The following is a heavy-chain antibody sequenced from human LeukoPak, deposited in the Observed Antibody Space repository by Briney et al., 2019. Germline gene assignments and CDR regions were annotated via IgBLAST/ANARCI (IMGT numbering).Heavy chain of an antibody. CDR1: GGSISSSSYY. V-gene: IGHV4-39*07. CDR2: IYYSGST. CDR3: ARAFSSSWTFDY. Sequence: PSETLSLTCTVSGGSISSSSYYWGWIRQPPGKGLEWIGSIYYSGSTYYNPSLKSRVTISVDTSKNQFSLKLSSVTAADTAVYYCARAFSSSWTFDYWGQGTLVTVSS. D-gene: IGHD6-13*01. J-gene: IGHJ4*02.